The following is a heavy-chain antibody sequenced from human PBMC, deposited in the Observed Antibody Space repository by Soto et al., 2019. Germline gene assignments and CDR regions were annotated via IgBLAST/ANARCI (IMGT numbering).Heavy chain of an antibody. Sequence: PSETLSLTCAVYGGSFSGYYWAWIRQPPGTGLEWIGEINHSGSTNYNPSLKSRVTISVDTSKNQFSLKLTSVTVADTAVYYCARSVRLGALSFSFWSQGTLLTLSS. J-gene: IGHJ1*01. V-gene: IGHV4-34*01. CDR2: INHSGST. CDR3: ARSVRLGALSFSF. D-gene: IGHD3-16*02. CDR1: GGSFSGYY.